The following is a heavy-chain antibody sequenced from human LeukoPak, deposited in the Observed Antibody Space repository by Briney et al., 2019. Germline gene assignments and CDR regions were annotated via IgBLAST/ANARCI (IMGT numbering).Heavy chain of an antibody. D-gene: IGHD3-22*01. Sequence: SETLSLTCTVSGGSISSYYWSWIRQPPGKGLEWIGYIYYSGSTNYNPSLKSRVTISVDTSKNQFSLKLSSVTAADTAVYYCARHGLGDSSGYYYAWGQGTLVTVSS. V-gene: IGHV4-59*08. CDR2: IYYSGST. CDR3: ARHGLGDSSGYYYA. J-gene: IGHJ4*02. CDR1: GGSISSYY.